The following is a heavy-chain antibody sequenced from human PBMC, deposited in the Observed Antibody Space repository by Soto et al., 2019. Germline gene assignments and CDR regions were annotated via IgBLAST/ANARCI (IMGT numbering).Heavy chain of an antibody. V-gene: IGHV1-69*13. CDR2: IIPIFGTA. CDR3: ASVLELHYYYGMDV. D-gene: IGHD1-7*01. J-gene: IGHJ6*02. Sequence: SVKVSCKASGGTFSSYAISWVRQAPGQGLEWMGGIIPIFGTANYAQKFQGRVTITADESTSTAYMELSSLRSEDTAVYYCASVLELHYYYGMDVWGQGTTVPVSS. CDR1: GGTFSSYA.